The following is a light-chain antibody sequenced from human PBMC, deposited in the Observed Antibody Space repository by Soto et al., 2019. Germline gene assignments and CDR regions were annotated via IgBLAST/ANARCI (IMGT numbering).Light chain of an antibody. J-gene: IGKJ2*01. V-gene: IGKV3-20*01. CDR1: QSVYTTY. Sequence: EIVLTQAPGTLALSPGERATLSCRASQSVYTTYLAWYPQKPGQAPRLLIYAASSRATGIPDRFSGSGSGPDFTLTISRLEPEDFAVYYCQQYGSSPYTFGQGTKVDIK. CDR2: AAS. CDR3: QQYGSSPYT.